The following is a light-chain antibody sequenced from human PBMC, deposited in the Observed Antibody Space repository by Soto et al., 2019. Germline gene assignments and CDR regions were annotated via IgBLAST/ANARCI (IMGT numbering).Light chain of an antibody. J-gene: IGLJ1*01. CDR3: CSYTTSNTRQIV. CDR2: DVS. Sequence: QSVLTQPASVSGSPGQSITISCTGTSSDVGGYNYVSWYQQHPGKAPKFMIYDVSNRPSGVSNRFSGSKSGNTASLTISGLQAEDEAADYCCSYTTSNTRQIVFGTGTKLTVL. CDR1: SSDVGGYNY. V-gene: IGLV2-14*01.